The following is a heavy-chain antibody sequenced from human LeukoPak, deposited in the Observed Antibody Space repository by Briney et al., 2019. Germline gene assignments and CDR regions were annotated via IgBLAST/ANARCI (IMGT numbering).Heavy chain of an antibody. CDR1: GGSFSGYY. CDR2: INHSGST. D-gene: IGHD5-18*01. J-gene: IGHJ4*02. Sequence: PETLSLTCAVYGGSFSGYYWSWIRQPPGKGLEWIGEINHSGSTNYNPSLKSRVTISVDTSKNQFSLKLSSVTAADTAVYYCARATYSYGYHYFDYWGQGTLVTVSS. V-gene: IGHV4-34*01. CDR3: ARATYSYGYHYFDY.